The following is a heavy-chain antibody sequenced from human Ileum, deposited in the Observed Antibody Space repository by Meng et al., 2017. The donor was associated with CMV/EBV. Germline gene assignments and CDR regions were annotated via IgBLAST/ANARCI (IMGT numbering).Heavy chain of an antibody. V-gene: IGHV4-4*07. CDR3: AGSRPGGGACDY. J-gene: IGHJ4*02. D-gene: IGHD3-16*01. CDR1: RASIKNYN. CDR2: IQVIGHT. Sequence: QIQQPRPGLLQPPELLSLTCIGSRASIKNYNWNWARQPAGQGLEWIGLIQVIGHTVYNPSLKSRVTVSLDASKSQFSLTLNSVTAADTATYYCAGSRPGGGACDYWGQGILVTVSS.